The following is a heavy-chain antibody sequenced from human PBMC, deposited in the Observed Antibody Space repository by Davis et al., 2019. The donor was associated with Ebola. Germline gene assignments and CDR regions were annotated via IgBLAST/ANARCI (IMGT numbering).Heavy chain of an antibody. Sequence: MPSETLSLTCTVSGGSISSYYWSWIRQPPGKGLEWIGYIYYSGSTNYNPSLKSRVTISVDTSKNQFSLKLSSVTAADTAVYYCARAPGWFDPWGQGTLVTVSS. V-gene: IGHV4-59*01. CDR3: ARAPGWFDP. CDR1: GGSISSYY. CDR2: IYYSGST. J-gene: IGHJ5*02.